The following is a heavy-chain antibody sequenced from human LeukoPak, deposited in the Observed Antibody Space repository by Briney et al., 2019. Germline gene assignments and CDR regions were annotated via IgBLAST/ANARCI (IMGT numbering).Heavy chain of an antibody. CDR2: IYTSGST. J-gene: IGHJ4*02. D-gene: IGHD1-26*01. CDR3: VKSGGYGLIDY. V-gene: IGHV4-4*07. CDR1: GGSISSYY. Sequence: SETLSLTCTVSGGSISSYYWSWIRQPAGKGLEWIGRIYTSGSTNYNRSLKSRVTMSVDTSKNQFSLRLNSVTAADTAMYYCVKSGGYGLIDYWGQGTLVTVSS.